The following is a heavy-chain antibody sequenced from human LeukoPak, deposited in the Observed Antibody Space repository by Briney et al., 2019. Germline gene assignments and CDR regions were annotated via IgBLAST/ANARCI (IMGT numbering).Heavy chain of an antibody. V-gene: IGHV4-39*01. CDR1: GGSISSSSYY. CDR2: IYYSGST. J-gene: IGHJ1*01. CDR3: ARYSSSWYVGQH. D-gene: IGHD6-13*01. Sequence: SETLPLTCTVSGGSISSSSYYWGWIRQPPGKGLEWIGSIYYSGSTYYNPSLKSRVTISVDTSKNQFSLKLSSVTAADTAVYYCARYSSSWYVGQHWGQGTLVTASS.